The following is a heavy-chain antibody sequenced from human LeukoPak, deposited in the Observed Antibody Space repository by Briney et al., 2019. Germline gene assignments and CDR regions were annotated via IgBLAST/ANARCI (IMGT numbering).Heavy chain of an antibody. V-gene: IGHV3-11*03. CDR1: GFSFSDYY. D-gene: IGHD5-12*01. CDR2: ISSSYTHT. Sequence: GGSLRLSCAASGFSFSDYYMSWLRQAPGKGLEWISYISSSYTHTNYADSVKGRFTMSRDNTKNSVYLQMNSLRAEDTAVYYCGRHSKGSSGYDSSFDYWGQGTLVTVSS. CDR3: GRHSKGSSGYDSSFDY. J-gene: IGHJ4*02.